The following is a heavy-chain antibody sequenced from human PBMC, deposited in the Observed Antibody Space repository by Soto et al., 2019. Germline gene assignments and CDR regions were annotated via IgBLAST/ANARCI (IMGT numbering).Heavy chain of an antibody. V-gene: IGHV4-30-2*01. CDR3: ARDSGYDSY. D-gene: IGHD5-12*01. J-gene: IGHJ4*02. CDR1: GGSISSGGYS. Sequence: PSETLSLTCAVSGGSISSGGYSWSWIRQPPGKGLEWIGYIYHSGSTYYNPSLKSRVTISVDRSKNQFSLKLSSVTAADTAVYYCARDSGYDSYWGQGTLVTVSS. CDR2: IYHSGST.